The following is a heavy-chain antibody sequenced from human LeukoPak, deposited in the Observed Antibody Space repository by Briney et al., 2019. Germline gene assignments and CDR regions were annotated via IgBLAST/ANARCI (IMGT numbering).Heavy chain of an antibody. CDR3: ARSGSSGWLDH. J-gene: IGHJ4*02. V-gene: IGHV1-2*02. D-gene: IGHD6-19*01. CDR2: INPNSGGT. CDR1: GYTFTGYY. Sequence: ASVKVSCKASGYTFTGYYMHWVRQAPGQGLEWMGWINPNSGGTNYAQNFQGRVTMTRDTSTSTVYMELYSLRSEDTGVYYCARSGSSGWLDHWGQGTLVTVSS.